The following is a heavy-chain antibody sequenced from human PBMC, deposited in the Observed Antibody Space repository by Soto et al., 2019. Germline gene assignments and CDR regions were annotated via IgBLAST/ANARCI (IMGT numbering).Heavy chain of an antibody. CDR2: ISWNSGSI. J-gene: IGHJ3*02. V-gene: IGHV3-9*01. CDR1: GFTFDDYA. D-gene: IGHD2-15*01. Sequence: GGSLRLSCAASGFTFDDYAMHWVRQAPGKGLEWVSGISWNSGSIGYADSVKGRFTISRDNAKNSLYLQMNSLRAEDTALYYCAKVQTLGYCSGGSCYSAAFDIWGQGTMVTVSS. CDR3: AKVQTLGYCSGGSCYSAAFDI.